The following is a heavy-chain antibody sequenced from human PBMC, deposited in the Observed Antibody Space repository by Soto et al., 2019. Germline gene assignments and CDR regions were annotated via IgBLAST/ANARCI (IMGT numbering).Heavy chain of an antibody. CDR3: ARDRGFSCFDL. J-gene: IGHJ5*01. Sequence: GGSLRLSCVASGFTFSDSWMNWVRQAPGKGLEWVASTVPDGSERYYGDSVKGRFTIPRDNTKTSLYLQMNSLRVDDTAIYYCARDRGFSCFDLWAQGTLVTVSS. V-gene: IGHV3-7*01. CDR1: GFTFSDSW. CDR2: TVPDGSER. D-gene: IGHD3-10*01.